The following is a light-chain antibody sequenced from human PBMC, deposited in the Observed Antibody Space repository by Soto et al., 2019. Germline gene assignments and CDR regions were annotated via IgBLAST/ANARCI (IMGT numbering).Light chain of an antibody. CDR1: SSNIGKNY. J-gene: IGLJ2*01. CDR2: ESN. V-gene: IGLV1-51*02. Sequence: QSVLTQPPSVSAASGQTVTISCSGSSSNIGKNYVSWYQQIPGTAPKLLIYESNKRPSGIPDRFSGSKSGTSATLGITGLQTGDEADYYCGTWDTSLTTVVFGGWTKLTVL. CDR3: GTWDTSLTTVV.